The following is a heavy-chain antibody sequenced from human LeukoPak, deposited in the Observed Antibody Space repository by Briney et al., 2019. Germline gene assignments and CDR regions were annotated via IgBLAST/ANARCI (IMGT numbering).Heavy chain of an antibody. CDR2: INPNSGAT. D-gene: IGHD6-19*01. CDR1: GYTFTGHF. Sequence: ASVKVSCKASGYTFTGHFIHWVRQAPGQGLEWMGRINPNSGATNATQKFQDRVNMTRDRSISTAFMELSGLRSDDTAIYYCARIDSGWLGVSFWGQGTLVTVSS. J-gene: IGHJ4*02. V-gene: IGHV1-2*06. CDR3: ARIDSGWLGVSF.